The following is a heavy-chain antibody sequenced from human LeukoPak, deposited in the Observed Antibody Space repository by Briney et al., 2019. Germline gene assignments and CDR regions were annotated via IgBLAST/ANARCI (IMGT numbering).Heavy chain of an antibody. CDR1: GGSYSNYY. D-gene: IGHD1-7*01. Sequence: PSETLSLTCAVYGGSYSNYYWSWIRQPPGKGLEWIGEINDSGRINYNPSLMSRVTVSVDTSKNQFSLRLTSVTATDTAVYYCARRWNYGRNYYIDVWGNGATVSVSS. V-gene: IGHV4-34*01. J-gene: IGHJ6*03. CDR2: INDSGRI. CDR3: ARRWNYGRNYYIDV.